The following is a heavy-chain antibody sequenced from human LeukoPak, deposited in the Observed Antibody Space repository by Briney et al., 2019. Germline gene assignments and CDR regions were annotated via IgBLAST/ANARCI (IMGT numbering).Heavy chain of an antibody. CDR1: GYTFTGYY. V-gene: IGHV1-8*02. Sequence: ASVKVSCKASGYTFTGYYMHWVRQAPGQGLEWMGWMNPNSGNTGYAQKFQGRVTMTRNTSISTAYMELSSLRSEDTAVYYCARGRWLRFVDYWGQGTLVTVSS. D-gene: IGHD5-12*01. J-gene: IGHJ4*02. CDR2: MNPNSGNT. CDR3: ARGRWLRFVDY.